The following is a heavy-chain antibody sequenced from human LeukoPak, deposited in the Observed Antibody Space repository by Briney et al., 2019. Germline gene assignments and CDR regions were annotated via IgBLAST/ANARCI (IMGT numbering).Heavy chain of an antibody. D-gene: IGHD2-2*01. CDR3: ARAWGSSPGGFDP. V-gene: IGHV3-21*01. CDR1: GFTFSSYS. Sequence: GGSLRLSCAASGFTFSSYSMSWVRQAPGKGLEWVSSISSSSSYIYYADSVKGRFTISRDNAKNSLYLQMNSLRAEDTAVYYCARAWGSSPGGFDPWGQGTLVTVSS. CDR2: ISSSSSYI. J-gene: IGHJ5*02.